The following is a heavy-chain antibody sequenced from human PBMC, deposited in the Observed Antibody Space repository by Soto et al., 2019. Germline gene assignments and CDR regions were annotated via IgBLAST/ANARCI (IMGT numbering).Heavy chain of an antibody. J-gene: IGHJ4*02. CDR1: GFTFSSYG. CDR3: AKDLQSGAADY. Sequence: GGSLRLSCAASGFTFSSYGMHWVRQAPGKGLEWVAVISYDGSNKYYADSVKGRFTISRDNSKNTLYLQMNSLRAEDTAVYYCAKDLQSGAADYWGQGTLVTVSS. V-gene: IGHV3-30*18. CDR2: ISYDGSNK. D-gene: IGHD1-26*01.